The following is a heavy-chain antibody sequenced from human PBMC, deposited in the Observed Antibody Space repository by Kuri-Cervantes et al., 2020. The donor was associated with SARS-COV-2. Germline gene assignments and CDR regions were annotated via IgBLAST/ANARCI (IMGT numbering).Heavy chain of an antibody. Sequence: SETLSLTCTVSGGSISSSSYYWGWIRQPPGKGLEWIGSIYYSGSTYYNPSLKSRVTISVDTSKNQFSLRLIPVTAADTAVYYCARRPSYDGTGVYYYYMDVWGKGTTITVSS. D-gene: IGHD1-7*01. CDR2: IYYSGST. CDR1: GGSISSSSYY. J-gene: IGHJ6*03. V-gene: IGHV4-39*01. CDR3: ARRPSYDGTGVYYYYMDV.